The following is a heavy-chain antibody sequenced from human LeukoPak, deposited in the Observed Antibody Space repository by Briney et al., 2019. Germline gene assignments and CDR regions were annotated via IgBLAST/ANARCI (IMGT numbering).Heavy chain of an antibody. V-gene: IGHV4-61*08. Sequence: SETLSLTCTVSGDSISSGDYYWSWIRQPPGEGLEWIGYIYYSGSTNYNPSLKSRVTISVDTSKNQFSLKLSSVTAADTAVYYCARVVVAATPSTVKFDPWGQGTLVTVSS. CDR2: IYYSGST. J-gene: IGHJ5*02. CDR1: GDSISSGDYY. CDR3: ARVVVAATPSTVKFDP. D-gene: IGHD2-15*01.